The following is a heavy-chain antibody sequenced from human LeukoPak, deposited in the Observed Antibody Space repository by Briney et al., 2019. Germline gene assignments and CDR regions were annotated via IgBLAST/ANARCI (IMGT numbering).Heavy chain of an antibody. D-gene: IGHD6-19*01. Sequence: ASVKVSCKASGHTFTGYYMHWVRQAPGQGIEWMGWINPNSGGKNHAQKFQGRVSMTRDTYISTAYMELSRLRSDDTAVYYCAQSSGWDSLKYWGQGTLVTVSS. CDR2: INPNSGGK. CDR1: GHTFTGYY. J-gene: IGHJ4*02. CDR3: AQSSGWDSLKY. V-gene: IGHV1-2*02.